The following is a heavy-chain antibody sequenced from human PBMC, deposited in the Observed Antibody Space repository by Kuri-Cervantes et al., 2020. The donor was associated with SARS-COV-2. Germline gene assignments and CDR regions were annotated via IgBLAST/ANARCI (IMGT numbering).Heavy chain of an antibody. D-gene: IGHD3-22*01. CDR2: ISSNGGST. CDR1: GFTFSSYA. CDR3: ARSYDSSGYYYSGSAYYFDY. Sequence: GESLKISCAASGFTFSSYAMHWVRQAPGKGLEYVSAISSNGGSTYYANSVKGRFTISRDNAKNSLYLQMNSLRAEDTAVYYCARSYDSSGYYYSGSAYYFDYWGQGTLVTVSS. J-gene: IGHJ4*02. V-gene: IGHV3-64*01.